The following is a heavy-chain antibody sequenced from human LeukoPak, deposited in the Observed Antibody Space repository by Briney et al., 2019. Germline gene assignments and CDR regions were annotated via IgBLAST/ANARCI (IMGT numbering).Heavy chain of an antibody. Sequence: GRSLRLSCAASGFTFSSYAMHWVRQAPGKGLEWVAVISYDGSNKYYADSVKGRFTISRDNSKNTLYLQMNSLRAEDTAVYYCARGPLWFGETYNWLDPWGQGTLVTVSS. CDR3: ARGPLWFGETYNWLDP. V-gene: IGHV3-30*04. CDR1: GFTFSSYA. D-gene: IGHD3-10*01. J-gene: IGHJ5*02. CDR2: ISYDGSNK.